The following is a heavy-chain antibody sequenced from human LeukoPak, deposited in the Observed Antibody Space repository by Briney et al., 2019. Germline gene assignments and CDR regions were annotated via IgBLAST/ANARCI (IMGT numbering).Heavy chain of an antibody. CDR3: VSQIAVAIGY. Sequence: SETLSLSCAVLGGSFSGYYWIWIRQSPGKGLEWIGETNPRGSTNYNPSLKSRVTISVDRSKNQFSLKLSSVTAADTAVYYCVSQIAVAIGYWGQGTLVTVSS. V-gene: IGHV4-34*01. J-gene: IGHJ4*02. D-gene: IGHD6-19*01. CDR2: TNPRGST. CDR1: GGSFSGYY.